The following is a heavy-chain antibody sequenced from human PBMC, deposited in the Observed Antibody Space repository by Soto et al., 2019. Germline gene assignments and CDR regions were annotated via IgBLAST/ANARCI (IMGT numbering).Heavy chain of an antibody. V-gene: IGHV4-59*11. CDR3: ARDGREASGMDV. Sequence: KTSETLSLTCTVSGGSISSHYWSWVRQAPGKGLEWIGHIYYRGSTNYNPSLRSRSTISVDTSKNQFSLELNSVTTADTAAYYCARDGREASGMDVWGQGTKVTVSS. CDR2: IYYRGST. D-gene: IGHD1-26*01. CDR1: GGSISSHY. J-gene: IGHJ6*02.